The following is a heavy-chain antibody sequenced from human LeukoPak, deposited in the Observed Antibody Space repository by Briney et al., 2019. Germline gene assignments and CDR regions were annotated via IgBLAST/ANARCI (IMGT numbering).Heavy chain of an antibody. CDR2: ISYDGSNK. Sequence: GGSLRLSCAASGVTFSSYAMHWVRQAPGKGLECVAVISYDGSNKYYADSVKGRFTISRDNSKNTLYLQMNSLRAEDTAVYYCARGYYYDRTHVGYYFDYWGQGTLVTVSS. D-gene: IGHD3-22*01. V-gene: IGHV3-30-3*01. CDR3: ARGYYYDRTHVGYYFDY. J-gene: IGHJ4*02. CDR1: GVTFSSYA.